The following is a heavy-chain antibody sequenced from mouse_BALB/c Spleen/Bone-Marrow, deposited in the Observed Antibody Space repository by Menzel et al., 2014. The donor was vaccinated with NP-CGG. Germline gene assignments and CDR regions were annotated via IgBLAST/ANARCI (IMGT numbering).Heavy chain of an antibody. J-gene: IGHJ4*01. CDR2: IYPGDGDT. Sequence: QVQLQQSGAELVRPGSSVKISCKASGYAFSSYWMNWVKQRPGRGLEWIGQIYPGDGDTNYNGNFKDKATLTVDRSSSTAFMQLSSLTSEDSAVYFCARWYRDPHFAMDYWGPGTSVTVSS. V-gene: IGHV1-80*01. CDR3: ARWYRDPHFAMDY. CDR1: GYAFSSYW. D-gene: IGHD2-14*01.